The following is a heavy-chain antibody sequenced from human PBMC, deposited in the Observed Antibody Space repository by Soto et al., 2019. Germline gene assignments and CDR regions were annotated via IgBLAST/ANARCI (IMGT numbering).Heavy chain of an antibody. CDR3: DSSSLYGREV. CDR2: IYYSGNT. CDR1: DGSSSSGHYY. J-gene: IGHJ6*02. Sequence: ITSSVSDGSSSSGHYYWSWIRQPPGKGLEWIGNIYYSGNTYYNPSLKSRLIISIDTSKNQFSLKMGSVTAADTAVYYCDSSSLYGREVWVQRSTVT. V-gene: IGHV4-30-4*01.